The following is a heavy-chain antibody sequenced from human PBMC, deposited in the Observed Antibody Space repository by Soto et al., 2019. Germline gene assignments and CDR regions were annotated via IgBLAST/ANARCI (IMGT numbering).Heavy chain of an antibody. V-gene: IGHV1-46*03. CDR3: ARKAGRAPGGGGTEPLDI. J-gene: IGHJ3*02. CDR2: INPNGGST. CDR1: GYSFTSQY. D-gene: IGHD3-16*01. Sequence: QVQLVQSGAEVEKPGASVKISCKASGYSFTSQYVHWVRQAPGQGLEWMGIINPNGGSTTYAQKFQGRAGKARDTATGQVYMGRSRLDSENPAVYFWARKAGRAPGGGGTEPLDIWGQGTMVTVAS.